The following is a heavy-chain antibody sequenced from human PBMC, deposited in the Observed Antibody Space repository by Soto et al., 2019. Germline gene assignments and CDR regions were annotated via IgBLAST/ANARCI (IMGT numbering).Heavy chain of an antibody. CDR2: IYWDDTK. J-gene: IGHJ4*02. Sequence: QITLKESGPTLVKPTQTLTLTCTFSGFSLPTDRVGVGWIRQPPGKALEWLAVIYWDDTKTYRPTLKSRLTITKDTSKNPVDLTMSDMDPVDTATYYCAHAYGGRSLYWGQGTLVTVSS. V-gene: IGHV2-5*02. CDR1: GFSLPTDRVG. D-gene: IGHD1-26*01. CDR3: AHAYGGRSLY.